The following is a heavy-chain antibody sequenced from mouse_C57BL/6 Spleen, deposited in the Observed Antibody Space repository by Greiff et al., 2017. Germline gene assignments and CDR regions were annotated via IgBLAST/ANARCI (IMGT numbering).Heavy chain of an antibody. V-gene: IGHV1-81*01. CDR1: GYTFTSYG. D-gene: IGHD1-1*01. Sequence: QVQLKESGAELARPGASVKLSCKASGYTFTSYGISWVKQRTGQGLEWIGEIYPRSGNTYYNEKFKGKATLTADKSSSTAYMELRSLTSEDSAVYFCARIEYYGSVGYFDYWGQGTTLTVSS. CDR3: ARIEYYGSVGYFDY. CDR2: IYPRSGNT. J-gene: IGHJ2*01.